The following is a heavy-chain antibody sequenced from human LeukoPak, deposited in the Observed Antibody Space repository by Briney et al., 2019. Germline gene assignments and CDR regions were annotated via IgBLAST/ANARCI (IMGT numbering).Heavy chain of an antibody. D-gene: IGHD6-13*01. V-gene: IGHV3-11*06. CDR3: ARLGSIAAAGTPDY. J-gene: IGHJ4*02. CDR2: ISGSTTYT. CDR1: GFTFSDYY. Sequence: GGSLRLSCAASGFTFSDYYMSWIRQAPGKGLEWVSYISGSTTYTTYADSVKGRFTISRDNAKNSLCLQMNSLRGEDTAVYYCARLGSIAAAGTPDYWGQGTLVTVSS.